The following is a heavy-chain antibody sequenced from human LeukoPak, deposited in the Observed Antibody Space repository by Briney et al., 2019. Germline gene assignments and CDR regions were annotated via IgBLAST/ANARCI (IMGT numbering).Heavy chain of an antibody. Sequence: ASVKVSCKASGYTFTSYGISWVRQAPGQGLEWMGWISAYNGNTNYAQKLQGRVTMTTDTSTSTAYMEPRSLRSDDTAVYYCARDCSSTSCYSWHYYYYGMDVWGQGTTVTVSS. V-gene: IGHV1-18*01. D-gene: IGHD2-2*01. CDR3: ARDCSSTSCYSWHYYYYGMDV. CDR2: ISAYNGNT. CDR1: GYTFTSYG. J-gene: IGHJ6*02.